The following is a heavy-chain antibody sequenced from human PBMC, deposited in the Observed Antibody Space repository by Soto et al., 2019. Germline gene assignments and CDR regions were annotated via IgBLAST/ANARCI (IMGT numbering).Heavy chain of an antibody. J-gene: IGHJ5*02. CDR1: GGSIRRSNW. D-gene: IGHD5-18*01. CDR3: ARDVEYSLVS. CDR2: IYHSGST. Sequence: QVQLQESGPGLVKPSVTLSLTCDVSGGSIRRSNWWSWVRQHPVKGLEWIGEIYHSGSTNYNPSLKRRVTISVDKYKNKFYLKLSSVTDADTAVYYCARDVEYSLVSWGQVTLVTVSS. V-gene: IGHV4-4*02.